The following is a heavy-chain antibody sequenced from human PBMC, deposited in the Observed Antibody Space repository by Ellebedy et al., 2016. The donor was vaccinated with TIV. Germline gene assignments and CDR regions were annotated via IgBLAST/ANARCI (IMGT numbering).Heavy chain of an antibody. CDR3: AREGAKYGYGMDV. CDR1: GFTFNNYG. CDR2: VWYNAIDK. J-gene: IGHJ6*02. V-gene: IGHV3-33*01. Sequence: GESLKISCAASGFTFNNYGMHWVRQAPGKGLEWVAVVWYNAIDKYYADSVKGRFTISRHNSKNTLYLQMNSLRAEDTAVYYCAREGAKYGYGMDVWGQGTTVTVSS. D-gene: IGHD2-15*01.